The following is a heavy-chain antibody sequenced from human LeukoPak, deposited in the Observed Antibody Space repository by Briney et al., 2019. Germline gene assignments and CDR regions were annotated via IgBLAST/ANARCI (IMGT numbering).Heavy chain of an antibody. V-gene: IGHV1-69*06. Sequence: SVKVSCKASGGTFRNYAISWVRQAPGQGLEFMGGITPIYETTNYAQKLQGRVTITADKSTSTAYMELSSLTSEDTAVYYCAASALGVYGYYDYYYYMDVWGTGTTVTVSS. CDR2: ITPIYETT. CDR1: GGTFRNYA. J-gene: IGHJ6*03. CDR3: AASALGVYGYYDYYYYMDV. D-gene: IGHD5-18*01.